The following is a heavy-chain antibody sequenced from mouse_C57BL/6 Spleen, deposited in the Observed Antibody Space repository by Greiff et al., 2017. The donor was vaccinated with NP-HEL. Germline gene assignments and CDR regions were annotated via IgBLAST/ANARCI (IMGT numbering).Heavy chain of an antibody. CDR3: ARHGHYYGSSYDY. CDR1: GFTFSSYT. Sequence: EVQRVESGGGLVKPGGSLKLSCAASGFTFSSYTMSWVRQTPEKRLEWVATISGGGGNTYYPDSVKGRFTISRDNAKNTLYLQMSSLRSEDTALYYCARHGHYYGSSYDYGGQGTTLTVSS. D-gene: IGHD1-1*01. CDR2: ISGGGGNT. V-gene: IGHV5-9*01. J-gene: IGHJ2*01.